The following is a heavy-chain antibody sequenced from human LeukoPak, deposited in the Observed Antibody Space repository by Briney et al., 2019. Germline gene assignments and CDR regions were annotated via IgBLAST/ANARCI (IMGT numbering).Heavy chain of an antibody. J-gene: IGHJ4*02. D-gene: IGHD2/OR15-2a*01. CDR3: AKERSFGTWLGDY. CDR1: GFTFSSYE. CDR2: ISSSGTTI. V-gene: IGHV3-48*03. Sequence: GGSLRLSCAASGFTFSSYEMNWVRQAPGKGLEWVSYISSSGTTIYYADSVKGRFTISRDNSKNTLYLQMNSLRAEDTAVYYCAKERSFGTWLGDYWGQGTLVTVSS.